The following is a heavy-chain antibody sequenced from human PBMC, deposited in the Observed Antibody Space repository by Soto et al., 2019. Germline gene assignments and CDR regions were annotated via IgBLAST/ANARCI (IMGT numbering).Heavy chain of an antibody. CDR2: IGGNSDIT. CDR1: GLTCSNDA. Sequence: GFLRVISEAAGLTCSNDAMTWVRHAPGKGLEWVSGIGGNSDITQYADSVKGRFTISRDNSKETVDLLLRSLRAEDTALYYCARTNGYTIPRPLENWGQGTLVTVSS. D-gene: IGHD2-8*01. J-gene: IGHJ1*01. CDR3: ARTNGYTIPRPLEN. V-gene: IGHV3-23*01.